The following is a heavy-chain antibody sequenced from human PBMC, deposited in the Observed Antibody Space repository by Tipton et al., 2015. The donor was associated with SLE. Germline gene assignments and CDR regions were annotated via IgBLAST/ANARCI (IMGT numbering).Heavy chain of an antibody. Sequence: TLSLNCSVSDASMSTSSYWAWIRQPPGKGLEWIGTIYYSGSTYYNPSLKGRVTTLIDTSENQFSLRLRSVTAADTAVYYCARQSSVMVGRLVHDAFDIWGQGTKVTVSP. CDR2: IYYSGST. V-gene: IGHV4-39*07. D-gene: IGHD2-8*02. J-gene: IGHJ3*02. CDR1: DASMSTSSY. CDR3: ARQSSVMVGRLVHDAFDI.